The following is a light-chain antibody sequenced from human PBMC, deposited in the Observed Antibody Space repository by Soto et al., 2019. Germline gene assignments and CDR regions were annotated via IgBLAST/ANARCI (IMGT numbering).Light chain of an antibody. V-gene: IGLV1-44*01. J-gene: IGLJ1*01. CDR3: SSFAGTNSFV. CDR1: TSNIGSNT. CDR2: SNN. Sequence: QSALTQPPSASGTAGQRVTISCSGSTSNIGSNTVNWYQQLPGTAPKTLIYSNNQRPSGVPDRFSGSKSGTSGSLAISGLLSEDEADYYCSSFAGTNSFVFGTGTKVTVL.